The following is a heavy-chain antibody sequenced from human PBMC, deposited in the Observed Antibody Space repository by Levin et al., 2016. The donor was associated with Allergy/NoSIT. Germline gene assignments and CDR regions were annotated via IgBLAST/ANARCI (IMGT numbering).Heavy chain of an antibody. CDR3: ARLGRFGVVTSDAFDI. Sequence: KVSCKASGYNFTNYWISWVRQMPGKGLEWMGRIDPSDSYIKYSPSFQGHVTISVDKSISAACLQWSNLKASDTAMYYCARLGRFGVVTSDAFDIWGQGTMVTVSS. D-gene: IGHD3-3*01. CDR1: GYNFTNYW. CDR2: IDPSDSYI. J-gene: IGHJ3*02. V-gene: IGHV5-10-1*01.